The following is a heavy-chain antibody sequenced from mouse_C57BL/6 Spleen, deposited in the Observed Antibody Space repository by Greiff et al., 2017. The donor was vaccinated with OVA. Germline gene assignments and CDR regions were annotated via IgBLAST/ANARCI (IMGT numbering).Heavy chain of an antibody. Sequence: QVQLQQSGPELVKPGASVKISCKASGYAFSSSWMNWVKQRPGKGLEWIGRIYPGDGDTNYNGKFKGKATLTADKSSSTAYMQLSSLTSEDSAVYFCARFPFITTVVAPYYAMDYWGQGTSVTVSS. D-gene: IGHD1-1*01. CDR1: GYAFSSSW. CDR2: IYPGDGDT. J-gene: IGHJ4*01. V-gene: IGHV1-82*01. CDR3: ARFPFITTVVAPYYAMDY.